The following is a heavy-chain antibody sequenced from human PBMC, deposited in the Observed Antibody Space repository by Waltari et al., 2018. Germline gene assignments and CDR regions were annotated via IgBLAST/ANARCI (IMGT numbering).Heavy chain of an antibody. CDR2: IYHTGST. Sequence: QVQLQESGPGLVKPSETLSLTCAVPDYFISSGYFWAWIRQPPGKGLEWIGHIYHTGSTSYNPSLGSRVTISVDTSKNQFSLKMTSVTAADTAIYYCARHSYSEPFHYWGQGTLVTVSS. J-gene: IGHJ4*02. V-gene: IGHV4-38-2*01. CDR3: ARHSYSEPFHY. D-gene: IGHD5-12*01. CDR1: DYFISSGYF.